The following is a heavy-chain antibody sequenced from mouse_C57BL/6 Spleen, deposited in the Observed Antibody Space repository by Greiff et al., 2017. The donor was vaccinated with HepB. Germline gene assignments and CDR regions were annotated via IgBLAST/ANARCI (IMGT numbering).Heavy chain of an antibody. CDR2: INPSTGGT. Sequence: VQLQHSGPELVKPGASVKISCKASGYSFTGYYMNWVKQSPEKSLEWIGEINPSTGGTTYNQKFKAKATLTVDKSSSTAYMQLKSLTSEDSAVYYCARGLGYFDYWGQGTTLTVSS. CDR1: GYSFTGYY. J-gene: IGHJ2*01. CDR3: ARGLGYFDY. D-gene: IGHD3-3*01. V-gene: IGHV1-42*01.